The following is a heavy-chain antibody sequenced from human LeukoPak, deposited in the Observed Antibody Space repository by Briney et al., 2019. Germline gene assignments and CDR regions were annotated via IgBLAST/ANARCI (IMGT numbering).Heavy chain of an antibody. CDR3: ARVDYGDAFDI. D-gene: IGHD4-17*01. Sequence: GGSLRLFCAASEFTFSSYWMNWVRQAPGKGLEWVANIKEDGSKKYYVDSVKGRFTISRDNTKNSLYLQMNSLRVDDTAVYYCARVDYGDAFDIWGQGTVVTVSS. J-gene: IGHJ3*02. V-gene: IGHV3-7*03. CDR2: IKEDGSKK. CDR1: EFTFSSYW.